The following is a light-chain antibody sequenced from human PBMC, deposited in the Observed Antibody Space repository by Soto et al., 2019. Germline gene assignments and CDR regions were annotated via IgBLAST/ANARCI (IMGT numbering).Light chain of an antibody. CDR1: SSNIGGNS. Sequence: HSVLTQPPSVSAAPGQKVTIFCSGSSSNIGGNSVSWYQQLPGTAPKLLISDDSKRPSGIPDRFSGSKSGTSATLGITGFQTGDEADYYCGSWDSSLSAYVFGTGTKVTVL. J-gene: IGLJ1*01. V-gene: IGLV1-51*01. CDR2: DDS. CDR3: GSWDSSLSAYV.